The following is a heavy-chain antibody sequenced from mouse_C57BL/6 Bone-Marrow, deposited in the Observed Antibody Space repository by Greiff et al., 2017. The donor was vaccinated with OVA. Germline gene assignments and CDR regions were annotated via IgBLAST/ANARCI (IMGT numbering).Heavy chain of an antibody. CDR2: IYPGSGNT. CDR1: GYSFTSYY. CDR3: ARETTVVPYYFDY. Sequence: VQLQQSGPELVKPGASVKISCKASGYSFTSYYIHWVKQRPGQGLEWIGWIYPGSGNTKYNEKFKGKATLTADTSSSTAYMQLSSLTSEDSAVYYCARETTVVPYYFDYWGQGTTLTVSS. J-gene: IGHJ2*01. V-gene: IGHV1-66*01. D-gene: IGHD1-1*01.